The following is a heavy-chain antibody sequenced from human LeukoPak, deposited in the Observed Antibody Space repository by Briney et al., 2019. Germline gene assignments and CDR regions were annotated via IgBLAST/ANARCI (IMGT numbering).Heavy chain of an antibody. Sequence: GGSLRLSCAASGFTFSSYDMPWVRQATGKGLEWVSGIGTAGDTYYPGSVKGRFTISRENAKNSLYLQMNSLRAGDTAVYYCAVSNLWGDYGMDVWGQGTTVTVSS. J-gene: IGHJ6*02. D-gene: IGHD1-26*01. CDR1: GFTFSSYD. CDR2: IGTAGDT. CDR3: AVSNLWGDYGMDV. V-gene: IGHV3-13*01.